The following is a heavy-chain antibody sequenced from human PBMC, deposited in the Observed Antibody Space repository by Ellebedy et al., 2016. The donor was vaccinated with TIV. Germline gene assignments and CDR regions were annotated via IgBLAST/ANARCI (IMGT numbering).Heavy chain of an antibody. D-gene: IGHD2-15*01. Sequence: GESLKISXAGSGFSFNSQAMHWVRQAPGKGLEWVAAISNDGSKKYYIDSVRGRFTISRDSSKNTLYLQMTSLRVEDTAVYYCAKKAPQYCTSGSCPPDAFDIWGQGTMVTVSS. CDR2: ISNDGSKK. CDR1: GFSFNSQA. J-gene: IGHJ3*02. V-gene: IGHV3-30-3*02. CDR3: AKKAPQYCTSGSCPPDAFDI.